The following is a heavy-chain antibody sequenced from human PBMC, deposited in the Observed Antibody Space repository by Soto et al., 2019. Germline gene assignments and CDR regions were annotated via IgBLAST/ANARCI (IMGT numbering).Heavy chain of an antibody. CDR3: ADYYYDSSGYPYFDY. D-gene: IGHD3-22*01. CDR1: GFTFITYS. Sequence: TGGSLRLSCAASGFTFITYSLSWVRQAPGKGLEWVSAISGSGGSTYYADSVKGRFTISRDNSKNTLYLQMNSLRAEDTAVYYCADYYYDSSGYPYFDYWGQGTLVTVSS. CDR2: ISGSGGST. V-gene: IGHV3-23*01. J-gene: IGHJ4*02.